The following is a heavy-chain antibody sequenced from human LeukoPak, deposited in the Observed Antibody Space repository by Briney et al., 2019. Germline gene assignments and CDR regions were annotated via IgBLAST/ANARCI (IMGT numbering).Heavy chain of an antibody. CDR1: GYTFTDHY. Sequence: ASVKVSCKTSGYTFTDHYIHWVRQAPGQGLEWMGRINPNSGGTNYAQKFQGRVTMTRDTSISTAYMELSRLRSDDTAVYYCARDGTTIFGVVITLDYWGQGTLVTVSS. V-gene: IGHV1-2*06. D-gene: IGHD3-3*01. CDR2: INPNSGGT. J-gene: IGHJ4*02. CDR3: ARDGTTIFGVVITLDY.